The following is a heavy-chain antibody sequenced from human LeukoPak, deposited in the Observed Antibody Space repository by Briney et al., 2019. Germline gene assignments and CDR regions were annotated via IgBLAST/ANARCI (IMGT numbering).Heavy chain of an antibody. D-gene: IGHD3-22*01. J-gene: IGHJ4*02. Sequence: GGSLRLSCAASGFTFSSYWMSWVRQAPGKGLEWVANIKTDGGAEHYVDSVKGRFTISRDNAKNSLYLQMNNLRAEDTAVYYCATYYYNSGPSKDWGQGALVIVSS. CDR3: ATYYYNSGPSKD. CDR2: IKTDGGAE. CDR1: GFTFSSYW. V-gene: IGHV3-7*05.